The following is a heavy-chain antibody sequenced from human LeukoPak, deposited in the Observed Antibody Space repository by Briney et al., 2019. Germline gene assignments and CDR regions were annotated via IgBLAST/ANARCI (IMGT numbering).Heavy chain of an antibody. CDR1: GGTFSSYA. Sequence: ASVKVSCKASGGTFSSYAISWVRQAPGQGLEWMGRIIPIFGTANYAQKFQGRVTITTDESTSTAYMELSSLRSEDTAVYYCASPRHEWDAFDIWGQGTMVTFSS. CDR3: ASPRHEWDAFDI. V-gene: IGHV1-69*05. CDR2: IIPIFGTA. D-gene: IGHD3-3*01. J-gene: IGHJ3*02.